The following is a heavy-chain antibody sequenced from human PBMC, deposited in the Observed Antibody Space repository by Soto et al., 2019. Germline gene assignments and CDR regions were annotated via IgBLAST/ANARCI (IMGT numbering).Heavy chain of an antibody. Sequence: TLSLTCTVSGGSVSSGSYYWSWIRQPPGKGLEWIGYIYYSGSTNYNPSLKSRVTISVDTSKNQFSLKLSSVTAADTAVYYCARGKLGYNWFDPWGQGTLVTAPQ. CDR3: ARGKLGYNWFDP. J-gene: IGHJ5*02. D-gene: IGHD6-6*01. V-gene: IGHV4-61*01. CDR1: GGSVSSGSYY. CDR2: IYYSGST.